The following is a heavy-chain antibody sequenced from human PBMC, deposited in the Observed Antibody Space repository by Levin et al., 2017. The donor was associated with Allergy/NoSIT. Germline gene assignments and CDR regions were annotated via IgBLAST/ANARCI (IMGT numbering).Heavy chain of an antibody. Sequence: SQTLSLTCAVSGGSISSGGYSWSWIRQPPGQGLEWIGYIYHSGSTYYNPSLKSRVTISVDRSKNQFSLKLSSVTAADTAVYYCARCARTRGYGMDGWGQGTTVTVSS. D-gene: IGHD3-10*01. CDR2: IYHSGST. CDR1: GGSISSGGYS. CDR3: ARCARTRGYGMDG. V-gene: IGHV4-30-2*01. J-gene: IGHJ6*02.